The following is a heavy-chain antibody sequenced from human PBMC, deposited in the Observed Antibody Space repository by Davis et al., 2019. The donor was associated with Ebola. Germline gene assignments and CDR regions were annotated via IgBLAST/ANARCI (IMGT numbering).Heavy chain of an antibody. Sequence: MPSETLSLTCAAYGGSFSGYIWTWIRQPPGKGLEWIGEINHSGSTKYNPSLKSRVTISVDRSKNQFSLKLSSVTAADTAVYYCARGKWFDPWGQGTLVSVTS. CDR2: INHSGST. CDR1: GGSFSGYI. J-gene: IGHJ5*02. CDR3: ARGKWFDP. V-gene: IGHV4-34*01.